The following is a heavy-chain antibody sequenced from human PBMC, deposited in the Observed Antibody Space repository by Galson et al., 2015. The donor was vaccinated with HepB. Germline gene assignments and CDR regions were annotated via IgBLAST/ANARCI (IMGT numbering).Heavy chain of an antibody. CDR3: VKGGLWFGEYAFDI. D-gene: IGHD3-10*01. Sequence: SLRLSCAASGFTFSSYAMHWVRQAPGKGLEYVSAISSNGGSTYYADSVKGRFTISRDNSKNTLYLQMSSLRAEDTAVYYCVKGGLWFGEYAFDIRGQGTMVTVSS. V-gene: IGHV3-64D*06. CDR1: GFTFSSYA. CDR2: ISSNGGST. J-gene: IGHJ3*02.